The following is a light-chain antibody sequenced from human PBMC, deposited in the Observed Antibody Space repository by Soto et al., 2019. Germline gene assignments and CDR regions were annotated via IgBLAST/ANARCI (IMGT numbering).Light chain of an antibody. CDR3: QQYKNWPPWT. V-gene: IGKV3-15*01. CDR2: DAS. J-gene: IGKJ1*01. Sequence: ILMTQSPATLSVSPGERATLSCRASQSVSNNLAWYQQKPGQAPRLLVYDASTRATGIPARFSGSGSGTEFTLTFSGLQSEDCAVYYCQQYKNWPPWTFGQGTKVEIK. CDR1: QSVSNN.